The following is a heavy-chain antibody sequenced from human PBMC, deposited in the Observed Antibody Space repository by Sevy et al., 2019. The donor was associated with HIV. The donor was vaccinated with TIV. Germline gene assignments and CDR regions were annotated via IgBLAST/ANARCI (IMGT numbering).Heavy chain of an antibody. Sequence: GGSLRLSCAASGFTFSTYGMHWVRPAPGKGLEWVAFIRFDGTIKYYTDSVKGRLTISRDNSKNTLYLQMNSLRAEDTAVYFCAKVLHIVVVPAAIDYYYGMDVWGQGTTVTVSS. CDR2: IRFDGTIK. CDR3: AKVLHIVVVPAAIDYYYGMDV. V-gene: IGHV3-30*02. J-gene: IGHJ6*02. D-gene: IGHD2-2*01. CDR1: GFTFSTYG.